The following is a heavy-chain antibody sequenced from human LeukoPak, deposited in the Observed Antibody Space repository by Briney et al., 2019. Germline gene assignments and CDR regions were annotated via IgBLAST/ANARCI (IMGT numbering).Heavy chain of an antibody. CDR2: IFSGGST. V-gene: IGHV3-53*01. D-gene: IGHD6-19*01. CDR3: ARGEYSSGWLDY. CDR1: GFTVSSNY. Sequence: GGSLRLSCAASGFTVSSNYMSWVRQAPGKGLEWVSVIFSGGSTYYTDSVKGRFTISRDDSKNTLYLQMNSLRVEDTAVYYCARGEYSSGWLDYSGRRTLVTVSS. J-gene: IGHJ4*02.